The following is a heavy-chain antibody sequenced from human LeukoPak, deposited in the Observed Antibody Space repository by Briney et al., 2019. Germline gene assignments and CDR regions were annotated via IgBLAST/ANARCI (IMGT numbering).Heavy chain of an antibody. CDR3: ARGSSSWYAD. CDR2: ISGSGGST. V-gene: IGHV3-23*01. J-gene: IGHJ4*02. Sequence: SGGSLRLSCAASGFIVNNYAMSWVRHAPGKGLEWVSAISGSGGSTYYADSVKGRFTISRDNPRNTLDLQMNSLRVEDTAVYYCARGSSSWYADWGQGTRVTVSS. D-gene: IGHD6-13*01. CDR1: GFIVNNYA.